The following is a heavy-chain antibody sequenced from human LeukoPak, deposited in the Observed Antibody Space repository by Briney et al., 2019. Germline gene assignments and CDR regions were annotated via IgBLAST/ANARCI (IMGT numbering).Heavy chain of an antibody. D-gene: IGHD3-22*01. J-gene: IGHJ4*02. CDR2: INPSGGST. V-gene: IGHV1-46*01. CDR1: GYTFTSYY. CDR3: ARVGYYDSSGYGFDY. Sequence: RASVKVSCKASGYTFTSYYMHWVRQAPGQGLEWMGIINPSGGSTGYAQKFQGRVTMTRDMSTSTVYMELSSLRSEDTAVYYCARVGYYDSSGYGFDYWGQGTLVTVSS.